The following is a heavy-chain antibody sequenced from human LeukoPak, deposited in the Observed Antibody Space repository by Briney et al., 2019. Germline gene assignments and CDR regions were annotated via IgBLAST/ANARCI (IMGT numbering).Heavy chain of an antibody. Sequence: SETLSLTCAVYGGSFSGYYWSWIRQPPGKGLEWIGEINHSGSTNYNPSLKSRVTISVDTSKNQFSLKLSSVTAAATAVYYCARLHPLRRGHYYYYMDVWGKGTTVTVSS. CDR2: INHSGST. J-gene: IGHJ6*03. CDR1: GGSFSGYY. CDR3: ARLHPLRRGHYYYYMDV. D-gene: IGHD4-17*01. V-gene: IGHV4-34*01.